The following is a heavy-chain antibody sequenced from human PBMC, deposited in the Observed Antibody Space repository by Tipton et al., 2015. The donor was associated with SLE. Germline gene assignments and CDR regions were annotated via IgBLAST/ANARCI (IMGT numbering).Heavy chain of an antibody. CDR2: IYDSENT. D-gene: IGHD6-13*01. CDR1: GDSVTSADHY. V-gene: IGHV4-61*10. CDR3: ARVDSSSWYEGYYFDY. J-gene: IGHJ4*02. Sequence: TLSLTCTVSGDSVTSADHYWSWIRQPAGKGLEWIGYIYDSENTNYNPSLRSRVTISVDTSKNQFSLKLSSVTAADTAVYYCARVDSSSWYEGYYFDYWGQGTLVTVSS.